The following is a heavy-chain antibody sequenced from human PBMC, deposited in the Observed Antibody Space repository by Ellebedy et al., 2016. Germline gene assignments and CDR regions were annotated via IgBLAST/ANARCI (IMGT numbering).Heavy chain of an antibody. Sequence: GGSLRLXXAASGFTFDDYAMHWVRQAPGKGLEWVSGISWNSGSIGYADSVKGRFTISRDNAKNSLYLQMNSLRAEDTALYYCAKSPYYDFWSGYYREWGQGTLVTVSS. CDR2: ISWNSGSI. CDR1: GFTFDDYA. CDR3: AKSPYYDFWSGYYRE. D-gene: IGHD3-3*01. J-gene: IGHJ4*02. V-gene: IGHV3-9*01.